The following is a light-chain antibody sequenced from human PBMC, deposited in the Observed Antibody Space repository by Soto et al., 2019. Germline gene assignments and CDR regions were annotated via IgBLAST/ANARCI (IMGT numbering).Light chain of an antibody. CDR3: QQYGSSPCT. Sequence: EIVWTQSPATLSLSPGERGALSCRASQSVGSHLAWYQQKPGQPPRLLIYNTSNRAAGTPVRFSGSGSETDFTLTISRLEPEDFAVYYCQQYGSSPCTFGQGTRLEIK. CDR2: NTS. V-gene: IGKV3-20*01. CDR1: QSVGSH. J-gene: IGKJ5*01.